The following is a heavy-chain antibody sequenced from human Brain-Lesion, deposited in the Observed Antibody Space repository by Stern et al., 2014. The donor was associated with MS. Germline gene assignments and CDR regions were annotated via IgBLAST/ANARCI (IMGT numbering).Heavy chain of an antibody. Sequence: QVQLVQSGGGVVQPGRSLRLSCAASGFTFRYNAMHWVRQAPGKGIEWVAVISYDVSDNYYAGSVKGRFTLSRDNSKNTLYLQMNSLRAEDTAFYYCARGGAVTSSEYYFDYWGQGTLVTVSS. V-gene: IGHV3-30*01. CDR3: ARGGAVTSSEYYFDY. CDR1: GFTFRYNA. D-gene: IGHD4-17*01. J-gene: IGHJ4*02. CDR2: ISYDVSDN.